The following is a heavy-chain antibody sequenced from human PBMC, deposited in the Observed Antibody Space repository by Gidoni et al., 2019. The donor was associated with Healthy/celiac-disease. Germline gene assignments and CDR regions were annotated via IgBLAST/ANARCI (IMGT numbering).Heavy chain of an antibody. CDR3: AAVDYDILTGYYYYYGMDV. J-gene: IGHJ6*02. Sequence: QMQLVQSGPEVKKPGTSVKVSCKASGFTFTSSAVQWVRQSRGQRLEWIGWIVVCSGNTNYAQKFQERVTITRDMSTSTAYMELSSLRSEDTAVYYCAAVDYDILTGYYYYYGMDVWGQGTTVTVSS. V-gene: IGHV1-58*01. CDR1: GFTFTSSA. CDR2: IVVCSGNT. D-gene: IGHD3-9*01.